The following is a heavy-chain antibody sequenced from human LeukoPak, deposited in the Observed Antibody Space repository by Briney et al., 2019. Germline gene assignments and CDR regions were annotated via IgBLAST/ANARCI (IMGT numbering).Heavy chain of an antibody. CDR3: ASNFYDVGGYYYRTPVQY. V-gene: IGHV3-30*09. CDR1: RFTFTTFSDYV. Sequence: GGSLRLSCAASRFTFTTFSDYVMHWARQAPGKGLEWVAAVSYDGGSEYYADSVKGRFAVSRDNSKNTLYLQMRSLRPEDTAVYYCASNFYDVGGYYYRTPVQYWGQGTPVTVSS. D-gene: IGHD3-22*01. J-gene: IGHJ4*02. CDR2: VSYDGGSE.